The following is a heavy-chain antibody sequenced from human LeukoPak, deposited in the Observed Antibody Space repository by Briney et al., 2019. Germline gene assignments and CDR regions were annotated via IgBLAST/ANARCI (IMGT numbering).Heavy chain of an antibody. D-gene: IGHD3-10*01. J-gene: IGHJ4*02. Sequence: ASVKVSCKASGYSFGSFGINWVRQAPGQGLEWMGWISGYNGDTSYTQKLQGRVTMTTDTSTSTAYMDLRSLRSDDTAVYYCARGAYYGSGSFPDYWGQGTLVTVSS. CDR2: ISGYNGDT. CDR3: ARGAYYGSGSFPDY. V-gene: IGHV1-18*01. CDR1: GYSFGSFG.